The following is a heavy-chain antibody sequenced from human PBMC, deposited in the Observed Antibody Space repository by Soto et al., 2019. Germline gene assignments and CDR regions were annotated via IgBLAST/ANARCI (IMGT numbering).Heavy chain of an antibody. D-gene: IGHD5-12*01. Sequence: GESLRVSCKGAGDSFTSYWSGWVRQMPGRGLECMGIIYPADSDTRYSPSFQGQVTISADKSISTAYLQWSSLKASDTAMYYCARKRGYSGYGDYYFDYWGQGTLVTVSS. CDR3: ARKRGYSGYGDYYFDY. CDR2: IYPADSDT. J-gene: IGHJ4*02. V-gene: IGHV5-51*01. CDR1: GDSFTSYW.